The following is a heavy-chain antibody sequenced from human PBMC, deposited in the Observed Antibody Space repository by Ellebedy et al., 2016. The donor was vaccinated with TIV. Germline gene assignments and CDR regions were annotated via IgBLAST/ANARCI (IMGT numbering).Heavy chain of an antibody. CDR2: IYYSGST. CDR3: ARDRSGGGGSGHYYYGMDV. CDR1: GGSISRSSYY. D-gene: IGHD2-15*01. Sequence: SETLSLXCTVSGGSISRSSYYWGWIRQPPGKGLEWIASIYYSGSTYYNPSLKSRVNISVDTPKNQFSLKLSTVTAADTAVYYCARDRSGGGGSGHYYYGMDVWGQGTTVTVSS. J-gene: IGHJ6*02. V-gene: IGHV4-39*07.